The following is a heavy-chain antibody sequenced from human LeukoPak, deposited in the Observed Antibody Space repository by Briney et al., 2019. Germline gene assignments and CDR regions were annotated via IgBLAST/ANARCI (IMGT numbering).Heavy chain of an antibody. J-gene: IGHJ6*02. D-gene: IGHD3-22*01. V-gene: IGHV3-30-3*01. Sequence: GGSLRLSCAASGFTFSSYAMSWVRQAPGKGLEWVAVISYDGSNKYYADSVKGRFTTSRDNSKNTLYLQMNSLRAEDTAVYYCARDWYYYDSSGLRTPYYYYYYGMDVWGQGTTVTVSS. CDR3: ARDWYYYDSSGLRTPYYYYYYGMDV. CDR1: GFTFSSYA. CDR2: ISYDGSNK.